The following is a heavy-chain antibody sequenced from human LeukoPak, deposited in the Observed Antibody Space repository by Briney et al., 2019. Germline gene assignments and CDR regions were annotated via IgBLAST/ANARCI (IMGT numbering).Heavy chain of an antibody. J-gene: IGHJ4*02. CDR1: GGSFSGYY. D-gene: IGHD2-8*01. CDR3: ARGSRWSRDFGY. V-gene: IGHV4-34*01. Sequence: SSETLSLTCAVYGGSFSGYYWSWIRQPPGKGLEWIGEINHSGSTNYNPSLKSRVTISVDTSKNQFSLKLSSVTAADTAVYYCARGSRWSRDFGYWGQGTLVTVSS. CDR2: INHSGST.